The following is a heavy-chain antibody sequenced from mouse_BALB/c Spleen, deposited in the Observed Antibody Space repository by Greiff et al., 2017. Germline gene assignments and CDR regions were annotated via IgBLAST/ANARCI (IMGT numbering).Heavy chain of an antibody. J-gene: IGHJ4*01. V-gene: IGHV3-2*02. D-gene: IGHD4-1*01. CDR3: ARYWDGAMDY. CDR1: GYSITSDYA. Sequence: EVQLVESGPGLVKPSQSLSLTCTVTGYSITSDYAWNWIRQFPGNKLEWMGYISYSGSTSYNPSLKSRISITRDTSKNQFFLQLNSVTTEDTATYYCARYWDGAMDYWGQGTSVTVSS. CDR2: ISYSGST.